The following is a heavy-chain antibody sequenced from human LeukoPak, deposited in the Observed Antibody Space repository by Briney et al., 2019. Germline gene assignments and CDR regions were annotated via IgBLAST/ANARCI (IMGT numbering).Heavy chain of an antibody. CDR2: IIPIFGTA. Sequence: SVKVSCKASGGTFSSYAISWVRQAPGQGLEWMGGIIPIFGTANYAQKFQGRVTMTSDTSASTVYLDLSSLRSEDTAIYYCARDKSSTNWLDSWGQGTLVTVSS. CDR1: GGTFSSYA. D-gene: IGHD3-10*01. V-gene: IGHV1-69*05. J-gene: IGHJ5*01. CDR3: ARDKSSTNWLDS.